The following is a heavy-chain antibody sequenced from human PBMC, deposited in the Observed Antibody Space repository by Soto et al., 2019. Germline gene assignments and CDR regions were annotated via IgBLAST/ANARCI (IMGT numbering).Heavy chain of an antibody. J-gene: IGHJ6*02. CDR3: ATDNWNYVFPYYYGMDV. Sequence: SVKVSCKASGGTFSSYAISWVRQAPGQGLEWMGGIIPIFGTANYAQKFQGRVTITADESTSTAYMELSSLRSEDTAVYYCATDNWNYVFPYYYGMDVWGQGTTVTAP. D-gene: IGHD1-7*01. CDR2: IIPIFGTA. CDR1: GGTFSSYA. V-gene: IGHV1-69*13.